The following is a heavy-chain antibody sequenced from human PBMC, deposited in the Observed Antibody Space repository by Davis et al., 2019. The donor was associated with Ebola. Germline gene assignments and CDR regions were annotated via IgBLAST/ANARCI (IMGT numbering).Heavy chain of an antibody. CDR3: ATTTIFGVV. CDR2: ISYDGSNK. Sequence: GESLKISCAASGFTLRSYGMHWVRQAPGKGLEWVAVISYDGSNKYYADSVKGRFTISRDNSKNTLYLQMNSLRAEDTAVYYCATTTIFGVVWGQGTLVTVSS. D-gene: IGHD3-3*01. CDR1: GFTLRSYG. V-gene: IGHV3-30*03. J-gene: IGHJ4*02.